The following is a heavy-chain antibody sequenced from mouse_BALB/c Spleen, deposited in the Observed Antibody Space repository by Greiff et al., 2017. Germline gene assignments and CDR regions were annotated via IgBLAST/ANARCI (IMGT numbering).Heavy chain of an antibody. CDR3: ARDYDGYAY. V-gene: IGHV7-3*02. J-gene: IGHJ3*01. Sequence: EVMLVESGGGLVQPGGSLRLSCATSGFTFTDYYMSWVRQPPGKALEWLGFIRNKANGYTTEYSASVKGRFTISRDNSQSILYLQMNTLRAEDSATYYCARDYDGYAYWGQGTLVTVSA. CDR1: GFTFTDYY. CDR2: IRNKANGYTT. D-gene: IGHD2-3*01.